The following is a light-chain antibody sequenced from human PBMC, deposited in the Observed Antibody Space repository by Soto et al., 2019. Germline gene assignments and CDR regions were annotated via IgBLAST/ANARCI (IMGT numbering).Light chain of an antibody. J-gene: IGLJ3*02. V-gene: IGLV3-9*01. CDR3: QVWDSSTVV. CDR2: RDT. Sequence: SYELTQPLSVSVALGQTARITCGGNNIGSKNVHWYQLNPGQAPVLVIYRDTNRPSGIPERFSGSNSGNTATLVISGAQVGDDADYYCQVWDSSTVVFGGGTKVTVL. CDR1: NIGSKN.